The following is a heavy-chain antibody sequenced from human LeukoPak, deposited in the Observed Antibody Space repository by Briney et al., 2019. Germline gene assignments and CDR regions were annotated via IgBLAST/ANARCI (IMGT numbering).Heavy chain of an antibody. Sequence: ASVKVSCKASGYTFTNYGISWVRQAPGQGLEWMGWISTYNGNTNYAQKLQDRVTMTTDTSTSTAYMELRSLRSDDTAVYYCARGRSYSGNYYDSSGYFSGHKRLSAKKGTQGFDYWGQGTLVTVSS. V-gene: IGHV1-18*01. CDR1: GYTFTNYG. CDR3: ARGRSYSGNYYDSSGYFSGHKRLSAKKGTQGFDY. CDR2: ISTYNGNT. D-gene: IGHD3-22*01. J-gene: IGHJ4*02.